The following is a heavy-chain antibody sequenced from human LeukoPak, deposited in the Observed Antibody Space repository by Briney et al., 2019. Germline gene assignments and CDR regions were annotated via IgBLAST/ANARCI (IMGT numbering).Heavy chain of an antibody. J-gene: IGHJ4*02. CDR3: AKDYGYSSSWYDY. V-gene: IGHV3-9*01. CDR1: GFTFDDYG. D-gene: IGHD6-13*01. Sequence: GGSLRLSCKASGFTFDDYGMHWVRQAPGKGLEWVSTISWNSASVGYVDSVKGRFTISRDNAKKTLYLQMNSLRPEDTALYYCAKDYGYSSSWYDYWGQGTLGTVSS. CDR2: ISWNSASV.